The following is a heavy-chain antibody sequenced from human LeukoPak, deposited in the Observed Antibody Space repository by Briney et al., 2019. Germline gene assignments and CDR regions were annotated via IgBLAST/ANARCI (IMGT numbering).Heavy chain of an antibody. J-gene: IGHJ4*02. Sequence: SETLSLTCTVSGGSISSYYWSWIRQPPGKGLEWIGYIYYSGSTNYNPSLKSRVTISVDTSKNQFSLKLSSVTAADTAVYYCARGGLYGDAPDYWGQGALVIVSS. CDR2: IYYSGST. D-gene: IGHD4-17*01. CDR3: ARGGLYGDAPDY. V-gene: IGHV4-59*01. CDR1: GGSISSYY.